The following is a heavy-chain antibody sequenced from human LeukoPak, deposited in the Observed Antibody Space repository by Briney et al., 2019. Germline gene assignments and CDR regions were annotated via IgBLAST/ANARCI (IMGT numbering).Heavy chain of an antibody. D-gene: IGHD1-1*01. CDR1: GFTFSSYA. CDR2: IDGDGRIA. J-gene: IGHJ5*02. CDR3: ARDSPRTGP. V-gene: IGHV3-74*01. Sequence: GGSLRLSCAASGFTFSSYAMSWVRQAPGQGLVWVSHIDGDGRIAHYGDSVKGRFTISRDNAKNTVYLQMDSLRAEDTAVYYCARDSPRTGPWGQGILVIVSS.